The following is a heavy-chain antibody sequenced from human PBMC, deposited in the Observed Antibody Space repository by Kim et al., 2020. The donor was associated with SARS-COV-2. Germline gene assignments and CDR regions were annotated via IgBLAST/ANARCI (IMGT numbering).Heavy chain of an antibody. Sequence: GGSLRLSCAASGFTFSSYAMHWVRQAPGKGLEWVAVISYDGSNKYYADSVKGRFTISRDNSKNTLYLQMNSLRAEDTAVYYCARDGDRYQLGLDYWGQGT. CDR1: GFTFSSYA. CDR2: ISYDGSNK. J-gene: IGHJ4*02. CDR3: ARDGDRYQLGLDY. V-gene: IGHV3-30-3*01. D-gene: IGHD2-2*01.